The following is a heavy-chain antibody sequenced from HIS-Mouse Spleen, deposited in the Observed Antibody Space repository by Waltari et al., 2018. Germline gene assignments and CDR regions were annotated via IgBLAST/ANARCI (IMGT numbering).Heavy chain of an antibody. V-gene: IGHV6-1*01. J-gene: IGHJ3*02. CDR2: TYYRSKWYN. CDR1: GDSVYSNRAA. Sequence: QVQLQQSGPGLAKPSETLPLTCAISGDSVYSNRAAWHRIRQSPSRGLEWLGRTYYRSKWYNDYAVSVESRITINPDTSKNQFSLQLNSVTPEDTAVYYCARVTGDDAFDIWGQGTMVTVSS. D-gene: IGHD7-27*01. CDR3: ARVTGDDAFDI.